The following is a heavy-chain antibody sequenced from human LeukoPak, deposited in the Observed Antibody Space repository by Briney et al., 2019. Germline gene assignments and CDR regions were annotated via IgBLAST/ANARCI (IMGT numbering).Heavy chain of an antibody. CDR1: GFTFSSYA. D-gene: IGHD2-2*01. V-gene: IGHV3-23*01. CDR2: ISGSGGST. Sequence: GGSLRLSCAASGFTFSSYAMSWVRQAPGKGLEWVPAISGSGGSTYYADSVKGRFTISRDNSKNTLYLQMNSLRAEDTAVYYCANAQMGGYCSITSCYEGGYYFDYWGQEPLVTVSS. CDR3: ANAQMGGYCSITSCYEGGYYFDY. J-gene: IGHJ4*02.